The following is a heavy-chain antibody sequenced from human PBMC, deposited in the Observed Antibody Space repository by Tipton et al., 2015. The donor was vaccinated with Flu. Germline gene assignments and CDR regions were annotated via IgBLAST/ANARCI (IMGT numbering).Heavy chain of an antibody. CDR2: IYGSGST. D-gene: IGHD2-8*01. V-gene: IGHV4-59*01. J-gene: IGHJ4*02. Sequence: TLSLTCTVSGDSISTYYWSWIRQPPGKRLEWVGYIYGSGSTRYNPSLESRVTMSVDTSKNEISLKVRFVTAADTAVYYCARDSSGGCTDGVCPFDLWGQGALVTVSS. CDR3: ARDSSGGCTDGVCPFDL. CDR1: GDSISTYY.